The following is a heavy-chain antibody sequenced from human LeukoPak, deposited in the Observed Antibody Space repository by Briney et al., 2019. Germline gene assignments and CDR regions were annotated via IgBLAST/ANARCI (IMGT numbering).Heavy chain of an antibody. CDR2: INPNSGGT. CDR3: ARGDTAMATRYYYYMDV. V-gene: IGHV1-2*02. D-gene: IGHD5-18*01. CDR1: GYTFTGYY. J-gene: IGHJ6*03. Sequence: ASVKVSCKASGYTFTGYYMHWVRQAPGEGLEWMGWINPNSGGTNYAQKFQGRVTMTRDTSISTAYMELSRLRSDDTAVYYCARGDTAMATRYYYYMDVWGKGTTVTVSS.